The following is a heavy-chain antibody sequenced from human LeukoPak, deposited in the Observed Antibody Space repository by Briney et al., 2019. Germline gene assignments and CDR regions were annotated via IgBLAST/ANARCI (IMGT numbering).Heavy chain of an antibody. CDR3: PYYYGSGSTRGYYFDY. CDR2: INEDGSEK. CDR1: GFSFGIYW. Sequence: GGSLRLSCEGTGFSFGIYWMSWVRQAPGKGLEWVANINEDGSEKYYVDSVKGRFTISRDNAKNSLYLQMNSLRAEDTAVYYFPYYYGSGSTRGYYFDYWGQGTLVNVFS. D-gene: IGHD3-10*01. V-gene: IGHV3-7*01. J-gene: IGHJ4*02.